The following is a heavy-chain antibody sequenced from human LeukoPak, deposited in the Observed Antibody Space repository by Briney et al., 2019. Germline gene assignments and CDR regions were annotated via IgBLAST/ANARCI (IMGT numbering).Heavy chain of an antibody. J-gene: IGHJ5*02. V-gene: IGHV4-31*03. D-gene: IGHD3-10*01. Sequence: SETLSLTCTFSGGSLSSGGYYWRWLRQHPGKGLEWIGYIYYSGSTYYNPSLKSRATISVDMSKNQCSLKLSSVTAADTAVYYCARDPGGRNWFDPGAWEPWSPSPQ. CDR1: GGSLSSGGYY. CDR3: ARDPGGRNWFDP. CDR2: IYYSGST.